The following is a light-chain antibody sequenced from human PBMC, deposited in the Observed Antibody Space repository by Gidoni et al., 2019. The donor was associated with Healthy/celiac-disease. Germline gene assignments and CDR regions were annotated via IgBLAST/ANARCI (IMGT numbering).Light chain of an antibody. CDR3: QQYYSTRPWT. Sequence: DIVMTQSPDSLAVSLGERATINCQSSQSVLYSSNNKNYLAWYQQKPGQPPKLLIYWASTRESGVPDRFSGSGSGTDFTLTISSLQAEDVAVYYCQQYYSTRPWTFGQGTKVEIK. V-gene: IGKV4-1*01. CDR2: WAS. CDR1: QSVLYSSNNKNY. J-gene: IGKJ1*01.